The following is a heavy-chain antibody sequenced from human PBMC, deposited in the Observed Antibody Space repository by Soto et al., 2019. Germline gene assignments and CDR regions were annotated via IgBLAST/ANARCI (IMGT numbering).Heavy chain of an antibody. D-gene: IGHD2-2*02. V-gene: IGHV3-30-3*01. CDR1: GFTFSSYA. Sequence: GSLRLSCAASGFTFSSYAMHWVRQAPGKGLEWVAVISYDGSNKYYADSVKGRFTISRDNSKNTLYLQMNSLRAEDTAVYYCARDAFPRVVPAAIGWFDPWGQGTLVTVSS. CDR3: ARDAFPRVVPAAIGWFDP. J-gene: IGHJ5*02. CDR2: ISYDGSNK.